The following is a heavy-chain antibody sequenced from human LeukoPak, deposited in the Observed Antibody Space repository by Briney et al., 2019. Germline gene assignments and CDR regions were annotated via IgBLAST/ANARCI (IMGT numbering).Heavy chain of an antibody. Sequence: PSETLSLTCTVSGGSIGSGSYYWSWIRQPAGKGLEWIGRIYTSGSTNYNPSLKSRVTISVDTSKNQFSLKLSSVTAADTAVYYCAREKLLWFGESDGYYYYYMDVWGKGTTVTISS. D-gene: IGHD3-10*01. CDR2: IYTSGST. CDR3: AREKLLWFGESDGYYYYYMDV. V-gene: IGHV4-61*02. J-gene: IGHJ6*03. CDR1: GGSIGSGSYY.